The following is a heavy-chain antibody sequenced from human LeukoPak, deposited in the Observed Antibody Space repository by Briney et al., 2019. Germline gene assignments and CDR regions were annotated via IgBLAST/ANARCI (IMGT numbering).Heavy chain of an antibody. Sequence: GGSLRLSCAASGFTFANYAMNWFRHTPGKGLEWLSYVSSTNAIYYADSVKGRFTISRDNAKESLYLQMNSLRAEDTAVYYCARDDKWAFDYWGQGTLVTVSS. V-gene: IGHV3-69-1*02. CDR2: VSSTNAI. CDR1: GFTFANYA. J-gene: IGHJ4*02. D-gene: IGHD1-26*01. CDR3: ARDDKWAFDY.